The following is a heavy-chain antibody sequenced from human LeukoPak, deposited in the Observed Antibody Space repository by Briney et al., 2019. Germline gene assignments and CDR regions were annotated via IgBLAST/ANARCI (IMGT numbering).Heavy chain of an antibody. Sequence: SETLSLTCTVSGGSISSYYWSWIRQPPGKGLEWIGYIYYSGSTNYNPSLKSRVTISVDTSKNQFSLKLSSVTAADTAVYYCARLICNRCPPLDYWGQGTLVTVSS. J-gene: IGHJ4*02. CDR1: GGSISSYY. CDR3: ARLICNRCPPLDY. CDR2: IYYSGST. V-gene: IGHV4-59*12. D-gene: IGHD1-14*01.